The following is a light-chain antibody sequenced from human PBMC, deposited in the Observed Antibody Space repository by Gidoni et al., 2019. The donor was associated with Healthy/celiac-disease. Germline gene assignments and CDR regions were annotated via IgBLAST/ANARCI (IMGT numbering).Light chain of an antibody. Sequence: EIVLTQSTATLSLSPGARATLSCRASQSVSRYLAWYQQKPGQAPRLLIYDASNRATGIPARFSGSGSGTDFTLTISSLEPEDSAVDYCQQRSNWPPVITFXPXTKVDIK. J-gene: IGKJ3*01. CDR1: QSVSRY. V-gene: IGKV3-11*01. CDR3: QQRSNWPPVIT. CDR2: DAS.